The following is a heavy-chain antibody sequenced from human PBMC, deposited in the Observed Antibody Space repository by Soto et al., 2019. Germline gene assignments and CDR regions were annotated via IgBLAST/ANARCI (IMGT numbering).Heavy chain of an antibody. CDR2: INHSGST. Sequence: PSETLSLTCAVYGGSFSGYYWSWIRQPPGKGLEWIGEINHSGSTNYNPSLKSRVTISVDTSKNQFSLKLSSVTAADTAVYYCARVLTMVRGAIGIRPHYGMDVWGQGTTVTVSS. J-gene: IGHJ6*02. CDR1: GGSFSGYY. V-gene: IGHV4-34*01. CDR3: ARVLTMVRGAIGIRPHYGMDV. D-gene: IGHD3-10*01.